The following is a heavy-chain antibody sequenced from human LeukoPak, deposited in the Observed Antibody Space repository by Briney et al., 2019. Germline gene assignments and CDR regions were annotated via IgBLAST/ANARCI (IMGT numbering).Heavy chain of an antibody. D-gene: IGHD2-2*01. CDR2: INPSGGST. Sequence: AASVKVSCKASGYTFTSYYMHWVRQAPGQGLEWMGIINPSGGSTSYAQKFQGRVTMTRDTSTSTVYMELSSLRSEDTAVYYCARGGYCSSTSCYDWFDPWGQGTLVTVSS. CDR3: ARGGYCSSTSCYDWFDP. J-gene: IGHJ5*02. V-gene: IGHV1-46*01. CDR1: GYTFTSYY.